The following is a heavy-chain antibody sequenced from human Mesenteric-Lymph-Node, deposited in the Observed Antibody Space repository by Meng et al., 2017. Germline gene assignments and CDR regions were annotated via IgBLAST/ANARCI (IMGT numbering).Heavy chain of an antibody. D-gene: IGHD3-22*01. V-gene: IGHV4-4*02. CDR2: IYPSGST. CDR3: ARYSSSSAYSPFVY. J-gene: IGHJ4*02. Sequence: HLQQSGPGPVVPSETLYLTCAFSGGSISSINWWTWFRQHPGKGLGWIGEIYPSGSTNYNPSLKSRVTISVDTSKNQFSLKLSSVTPEDTAVYSCARYSSSSAYSPFVYWGQGTLVTVSS. CDR1: GGSISSINW.